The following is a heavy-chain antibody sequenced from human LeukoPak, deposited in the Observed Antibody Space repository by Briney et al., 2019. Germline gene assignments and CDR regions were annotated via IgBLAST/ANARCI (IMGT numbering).Heavy chain of an antibody. D-gene: IGHD5-12*01. J-gene: IGHJ2*01. CDR3: ARGGRHSGYDYVWYFDL. CDR1: GYTFTSYA. Sequence: ASVKVSCKASGYTFTSYAMHWVRQAPGQRLEWMGWISAYNGNTNYAQKLQGRVTMTTDTSTSTAYMELRSLRSDDTAVYYCARGGRHSGYDYVWYFDLWGRGTLVTVSS. V-gene: IGHV1-18*01. CDR2: ISAYNGNT.